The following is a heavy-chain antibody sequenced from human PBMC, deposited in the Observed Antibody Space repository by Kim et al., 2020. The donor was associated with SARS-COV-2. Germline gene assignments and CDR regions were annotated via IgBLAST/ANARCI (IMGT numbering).Heavy chain of an antibody. CDR3: ARGPAAMYYFDY. J-gene: IGHJ4*02. Sequence: NYNPSLKSRVTISVDTSKNQFSLKLSSVTAADTAVYYCARGPAAMYYFDYWGQGTLVTVSS. D-gene: IGHD2-2*01. V-gene: IGHV4-34*01.